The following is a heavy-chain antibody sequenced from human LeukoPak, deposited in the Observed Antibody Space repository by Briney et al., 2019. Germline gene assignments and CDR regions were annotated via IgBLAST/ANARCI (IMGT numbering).Heavy chain of an antibody. CDR3: SRGGGVTVSDT. V-gene: IGHV4-39*01. J-gene: IGHJ4*02. CDR1: GDSISSSNWY. Sequence: KPSETLSLTCTVSGDSISSSNWYWTWIRQPPGKGLEWIGSMYYSGSTYCNPSLKSGVTISADRSKNQFSLKLRSVTAADTAVYYCSRGGGVTVSDTWGQGTLVTVSS. CDR2: MYYSGST. D-gene: IGHD6-19*01.